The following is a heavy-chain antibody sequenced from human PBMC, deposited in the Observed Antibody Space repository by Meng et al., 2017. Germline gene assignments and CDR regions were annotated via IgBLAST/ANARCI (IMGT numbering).Heavy chain of an antibody. CDR1: GFTFDDYA. D-gene: IGHD4-23*01. J-gene: IGHJ4*02. Sequence: SLKISCAASGFTFDDYAMHWVRQAPGKGLEWVSGISWNSGSIGYADSVKGRFTISRDNAKNSLYLQMNSLRAEDTALYYCAKERCYGGKCGHFDYWGQGTRVTGSS. CDR3: AKERCYGGKCGHFDY. CDR2: ISWNSGSI. V-gene: IGHV3-9*01.